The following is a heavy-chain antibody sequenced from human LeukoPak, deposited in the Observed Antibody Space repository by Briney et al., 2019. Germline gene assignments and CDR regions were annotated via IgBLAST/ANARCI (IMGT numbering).Heavy chain of an antibody. CDR2: IYHDGKT. V-gene: IGHV4-4*02. CDR1: GGSISSSRW. D-gene: IGHD1-14*01. J-gene: IGHJ4*02. Sequence: PSDTLSLTCAVSGGSISSSRWCSWVRQPPGKGLEWIVTIYHDGKTDYNPSLKSRVTISVDKAKNQLALKLTSVTAADTAVYYCVRDPHVENYFGTNTGLRDFWGQGTLVTVSS. CDR3: VRDPHVENYFGTNTGLRDF.